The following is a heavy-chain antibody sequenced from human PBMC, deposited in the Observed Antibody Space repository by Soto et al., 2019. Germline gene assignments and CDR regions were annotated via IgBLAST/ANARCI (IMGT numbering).Heavy chain of an antibody. Sequence: GESLKISCKGSGYSFTSYWISWVRQMPGKGLEWMGRIDPSDSYTNYSPSFQGHVTISADKSISTAYLQWSSLKASDTAMYYCASRTVAAPPNYYYGMDVWGQGTTVTVSS. CDR3: ASRTVAAPPNYYYGMDV. D-gene: IGHD6-6*01. CDR1: GYSFTSYW. CDR2: IDPSDSYT. V-gene: IGHV5-10-1*01. J-gene: IGHJ6*02.